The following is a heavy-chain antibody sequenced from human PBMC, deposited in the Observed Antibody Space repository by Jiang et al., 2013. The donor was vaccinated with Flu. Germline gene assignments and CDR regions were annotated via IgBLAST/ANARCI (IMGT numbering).Heavy chain of an antibody. CDR3: ARDHPTGGYDFYFYYGMDV. CDR2: ISGYNGNT. D-gene: IGHD5-12*01. Sequence: YGISWVRQAPGQGLEWMGWISGYNGNTNYAQKVQGRVTMTTDTSTSTAYMELRSLRSDDTAVYYCARDHPTGGYDFYFYYGMDVWGKGTTVTVSS. J-gene: IGHJ6*04. CDR1: YG. V-gene: IGHV1-18*01.